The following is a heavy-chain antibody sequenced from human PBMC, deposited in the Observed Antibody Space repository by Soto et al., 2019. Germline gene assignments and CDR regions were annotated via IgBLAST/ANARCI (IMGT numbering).Heavy chain of an antibody. Sequence: SLRLSCAASGFTFSSYGMHWVRQAPGKGLEWVAVISYDGSNKYYADSVKGRFTISRDNSKNTLYLQMNSLRAEDTAVYYCAKDLDIAAAGPDYWGRGTLVTVSS. D-gene: IGHD6-13*01. V-gene: IGHV3-30*18. J-gene: IGHJ4*02. CDR2: ISYDGSNK. CDR3: AKDLDIAAAGPDY. CDR1: GFTFSSYG.